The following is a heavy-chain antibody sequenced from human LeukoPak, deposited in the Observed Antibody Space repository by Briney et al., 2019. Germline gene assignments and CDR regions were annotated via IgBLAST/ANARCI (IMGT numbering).Heavy chain of an antibody. CDR3: ARHGTSNCSGGSCYPWGFDP. CDR2: IYYSGST. J-gene: IGHJ5*02. V-gene: IGHV4-59*08. CDR1: GGSISSYY. Sequence: SETLSLTCTVSGGSISSYYWSWIRQPPGKGLEWIGYIYYSGSTNYNPSLKSRVTISVGTSKNQFSLKLSSVTAADTAVYYCARHGTSNCSGGSCYPWGFDPWGQGTLVTVSS. D-gene: IGHD2-15*01.